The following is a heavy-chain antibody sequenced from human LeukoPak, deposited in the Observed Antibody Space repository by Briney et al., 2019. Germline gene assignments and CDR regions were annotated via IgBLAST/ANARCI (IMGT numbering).Heavy chain of an antibody. CDR1: GGSISSSSYY. CDR2: IYYSGST. V-gene: IGHV4-39*07. Sequence: SETLSLTCTVSGGSISSSSYYWGWLRPPPGEGLEWIGCIYYSGSTYYNPSLNSRVSISVDTSKNQFSLKLSSVTAADTAVYYCARVFSGSYYWFDPWGQGTLVTVSS. J-gene: IGHJ5*02. D-gene: IGHD1-26*01. CDR3: ARVFSGSYYWFDP.